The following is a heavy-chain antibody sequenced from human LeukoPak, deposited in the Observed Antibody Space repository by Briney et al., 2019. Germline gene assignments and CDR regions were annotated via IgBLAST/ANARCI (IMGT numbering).Heavy chain of an antibody. CDR1: RFTFSNYA. CDR3: AKEQPYGDYDDYFDY. CDR2: MIASGGST. J-gene: IGHJ4*02. V-gene: IGHV3-23*01. D-gene: IGHD4-17*01. Sequence: PGGSLRLSCSASRFTFSNYAMSWVRQAPGKGLEWVSAMIASGGSTYYADSVKGRFTISRDNSKNTLYLQMNSLRAEDTAVYYCAKEQPYGDYDDYFDYWGQGTLVTVSS.